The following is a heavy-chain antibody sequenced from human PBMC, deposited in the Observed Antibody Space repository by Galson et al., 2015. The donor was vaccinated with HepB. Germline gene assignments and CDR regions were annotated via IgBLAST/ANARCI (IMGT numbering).Heavy chain of an antibody. CDR1: GFTFSSYG. Sequence: SLRLSCAASGFTFSSYGMHWVRQAPGKGLEWVAVIWYDGSNKYYADSVKGRFTISRDNSKNTLYLQMNSLRAEDTAVYYCARDQGPRVFYGDEHNDAFDIWGQGTMVTVSS. CDR2: IWYDGSNK. CDR3: ARDQGPRVFYGDEHNDAFDI. D-gene: IGHD4-17*01. V-gene: IGHV3-33*01. J-gene: IGHJ3*02.